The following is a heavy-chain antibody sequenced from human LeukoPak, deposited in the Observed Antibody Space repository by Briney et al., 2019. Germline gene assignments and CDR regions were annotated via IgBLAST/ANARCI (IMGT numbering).Heavy chain of an antibody. V-gene: IGHV3-23*01. D-gene: IGHD3-22*01. Sequence: PGGSLRLSCAASGFTFSSYAMSWVRQAPGKGLEWVSGISGSGGSTYYADSVKGRFTFSRDNSKNTLYLQMNSLRAEDTAVYYCAKDLWSVVVITSAMDYWGQGTLVTVSS. CDR1: GFTFSSYA. J-gene: IGHJ4*02. CDR2: ISGSGGST. CDR3: AKDLWSVVVITSAMDY.